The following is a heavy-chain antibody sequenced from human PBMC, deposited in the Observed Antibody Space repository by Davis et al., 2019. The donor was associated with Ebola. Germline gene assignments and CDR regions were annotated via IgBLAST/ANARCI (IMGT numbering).Heavy chain of an antibody. V-gene: IGHV4-59*01. Sequence: PSETLSLTCTVSGGSISSYYWSWIRQPPGKGLEWIGYIYYSGSTNYNPSLKSRVTISVDTSKNQFSLKLSSVTAADTAVYYCARDGLGEDYYYYGMDVWGQGTTVTVSS. D-gene: IGHD3-10*01. J-gene: IGHJ6*02. CDR1: GGSISSYY. CDR2: IYYSGST. CDR3: ARDGLGEDYYYYGMDV.